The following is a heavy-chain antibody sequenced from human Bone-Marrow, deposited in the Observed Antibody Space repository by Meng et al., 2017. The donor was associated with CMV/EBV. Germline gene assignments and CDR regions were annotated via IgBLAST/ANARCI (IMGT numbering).Heavy chain of an antibody. CDR3: AHTTIFGVVIDY. CDR2: IYWDDDK. J-gene: IGHJ4*02. D-gene: IGHD3-3*01. V-gene: IGHV2-5*02. Sequence: QINLKESGPPLGKPHQTPTLTCTFSGFSLSTSGGGVGWIRQPPGKALEWLALIYWDDDKRYSPSLKSRLTITKDNSKNQVVLTMTNMDPVDTATYYCAHTTIFGVVIDYWGQGTLVTVSS. CDR1: GFSLSTSGGG.